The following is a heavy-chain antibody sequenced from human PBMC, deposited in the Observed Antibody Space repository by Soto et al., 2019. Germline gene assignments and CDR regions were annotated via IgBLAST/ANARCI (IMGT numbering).Heavy chain of an antibody. Sequence: ASVKVSCKASGYTFTSYYMHWVRQAPGQGLEWMGIINPSGGSTSYAQKFQGRVTMTRDTSTSTVYMELSSLRSEDTAVYYCARVERYFDWLPANVDAFDIWGQGTMVTV. CDR2: INPSGGST. J-gene: IGHJ3*02. D-gene: IGHD3-9*01. V-gene: IGHV1-46*03. CDR1: GYTFTSYY. CDR3: ARVERYFDWLPANVDAFDI.